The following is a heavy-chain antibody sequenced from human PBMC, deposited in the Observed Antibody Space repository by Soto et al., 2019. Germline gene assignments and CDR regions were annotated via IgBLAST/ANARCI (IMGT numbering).Heavy chain of an antibody. CDR1: GFSFVNYA. CDR2: LSGSGTST. Sequence: GGSLRLSCEASGFSFVNYAMNWVRQAPGKGLEWVSGLSGSGTSTYYADSVKGRFTISRDNSRDTLFLQMNSLTADDTAVYYCAKATTNGGWFNPFDSWGQGALVTV. D-gene: IGHD6-19*01. CDR3: AKATTNGGWFNPFDS. V-gene: IGHV3-23*01. J-gene: IGHJ4*02.